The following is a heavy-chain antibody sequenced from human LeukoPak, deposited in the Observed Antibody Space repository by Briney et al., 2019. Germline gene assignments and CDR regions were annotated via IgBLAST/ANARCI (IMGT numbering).Heavy chain of an antibody. Sequence: SETLSLTCGVSGVSISSSSYYWGWIRQPPGKGLEWIGSIYYSGSTYYNPSLKSRVTISVDTSKNQFSLKLSSVTAADTAVYYCARARPLFDYYDSSGYYYHAFDIWGQGTMVTVSS. CDR3: ARARPLFDYYDSSGYYYHAFDI. D-gene: IGHD3-22*01. CDR2: IYYSGST. J-gene: IGHJ3*02. CDR1: GVSISSSSYY. V-gene: IGHV4-39*07.